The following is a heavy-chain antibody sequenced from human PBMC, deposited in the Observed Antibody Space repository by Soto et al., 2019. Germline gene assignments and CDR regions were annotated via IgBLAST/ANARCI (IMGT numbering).Heavy chain of an antibody. CDR1: GYTFTSYG. D-gene: IGHD2-2*01. CDR3: AREGGSVVPAVKDY. CDR2: ISAYNGNT. V-gene: IGHV1-18*04. J-gene: IGHJ4*02. Sequence: ASVKVSCKASGYTFTSYGISWVRQAPGQGLEWMGWISAYNGNTNYARKLQGRVTMTTDTSTSTAYMELRSLRSDDTAVYYCAREGGSVVPAVKDYWGQGTLVTVSS.